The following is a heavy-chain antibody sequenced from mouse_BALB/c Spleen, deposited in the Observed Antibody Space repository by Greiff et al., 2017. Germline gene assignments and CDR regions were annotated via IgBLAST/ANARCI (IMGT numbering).Heavy chain of an antibody. CDR1: GYTFTDYA. V-gene: IGHV1S137*01. CDR2: ISTYYGDA. D-gene: IGHD3-2*02. J-gene: IGHJ1*01. CDR3: AKDSGLDV. Sequence: VQLQQSGAELVRPGVSVKISCKGSGYTFTDYAMHWVKQSHAKSLEWIGVISTYYGDASYNQKFKGKATMTVDKSSSTAYMELARLTSEDSAIYYCAKDSGLDVWGAGTTVTVSS.